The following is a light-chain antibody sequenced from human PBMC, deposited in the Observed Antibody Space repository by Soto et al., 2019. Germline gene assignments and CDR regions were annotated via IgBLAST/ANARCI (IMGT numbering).Light chain of an antibody. CDR1: SSNIGAGYD. J-gene: IGLJ3*02. CDR3: QSYDLSLSGWV. CDR2: GNI. V-gene: IGLV1-40*01. Sequence: QPVLTQPPSLSGAPGQRVTISCTGSSSNIGAGYDVHWYQQSPGTAPKLLIFGNINRPSGVPDRFSGSKSGTSASLAITGLQSEDEADYYCQSYDLSLSGWVFGGGTKLTVL.